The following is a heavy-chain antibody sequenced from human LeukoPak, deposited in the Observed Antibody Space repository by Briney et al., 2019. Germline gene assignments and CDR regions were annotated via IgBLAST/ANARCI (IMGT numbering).Heavy chain of an antibody. CDR2: IYYSGST. CDR1: GGSISSYY. J-gene: IGHJ4*02. D-gene: IGHD6-19*01. CDR3: ALSSGRRSFDY. Sequence: PSETLSLTCTVSGGSISSYYWSWIRQPPGKGLEWIGYIYYSGSTNYNPSLKSRVTISVDTSKNQFSLKLSSVTAADTAVYCCALSSGRRSFDYWGQGTLVTVSS. V-gene: IGHV4-59*01.